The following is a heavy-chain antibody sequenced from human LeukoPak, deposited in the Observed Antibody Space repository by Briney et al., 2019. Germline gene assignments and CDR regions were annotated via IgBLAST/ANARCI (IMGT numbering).Heavy chain of an antibody. CDR2: IYNSGTT. V-gene: IGHV4-39*01. J-gene: IGHJ4*01. CDR3: ASRVYVLGSFNY. CDR1: GDSISSTSYY. D-gene: IGHD3-16*01. Sequence: SETLSLTCTVSGDSISSTSYYWDWIRQPPGKGREWIGSIYNSGTTYYNPSLKSRVTISVDKSKNQLSLKVSSVTAADTAVYYCASRVYVLGSFNYWGQGTLVTVSS.